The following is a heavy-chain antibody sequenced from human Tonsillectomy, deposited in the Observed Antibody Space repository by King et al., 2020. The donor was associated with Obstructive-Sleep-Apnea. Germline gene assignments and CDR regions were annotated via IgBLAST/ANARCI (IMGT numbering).Heavy chain of an antibody. V-gene: IGHV1-2*02. CDR2: INPNSGGT. D-gene: IGHD3-22*01. CDR1: GYTFTGYY. J-gene: IGHJ3*02. CDR3: ARDYYDSSGGGAFDI. Sequence: GQLVQSGAEVKKPGASVKVSCKASGYTFTGYYMHWVRQAPGQGLEWMGWINPNSGGTNYAQKFQGRVTMTRDTSISTAYMELSRLRSDDTAVYYCARDYYDSSGGGAFDIWGQGTMVTVSS.